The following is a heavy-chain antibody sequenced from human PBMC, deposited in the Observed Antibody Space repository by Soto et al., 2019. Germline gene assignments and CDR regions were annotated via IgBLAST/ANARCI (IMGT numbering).Heavy chain of an antibody. V-gene: IGHV4-59*11. CDR2: IFHSGIT. J-gene: IGHJ5*01. CDR3: ARDRYFYDSRGYYRTLDS. D-gene: IGHD3-22*01. Sequence: SETLSLTCTISGDSFSNHYWTWIRQSPGKGLEWIGYIFHSGITDYNPSVKSRVTISIDKSRNLFSLNLTSVTAADTAVYYCARDRYFYDSRGYYRTLDSWGQGTLVTVS. CDR1: GDSFSNHY.